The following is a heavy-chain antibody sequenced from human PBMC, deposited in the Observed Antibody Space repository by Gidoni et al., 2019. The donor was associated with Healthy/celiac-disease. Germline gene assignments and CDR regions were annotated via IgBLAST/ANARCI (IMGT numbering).Heavy chain of an antibody. CDR2: IYYSGST. CDR3: ARHLFASNGGSGDYWYFDL. J-gene: IGHJ2*01. Sequence: QVQLQESGPGLVKPSETLSLTCTVSGSSISSSYWSWIRQPPGKVLEWIGYIYYSGSTNYNPSLKSRVTISVDTSKNQFSLKLSSVTAADTAVYYCARHLFASNGGSGDYWYFDLWGRGTLVTVSS. V-gene: IGHV4-59*08. D-gene: IGHD3-10*01. CDR1: GSSISSSY.